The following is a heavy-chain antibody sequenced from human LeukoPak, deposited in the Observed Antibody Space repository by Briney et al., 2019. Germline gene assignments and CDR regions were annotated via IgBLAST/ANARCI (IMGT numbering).Heavy chain of an antibody. D-gene: IGHD3-10*01. J-gene: IGHJ4*02. CDR1: GFSFSHYG. V-gene: IGHV3-30*18. CDR2: MSYDGSNK. Sequence: GRSLRLSCVASGFSFSHYGMHWVRQAPGKGLEWEAVMSYDGSNKHYAGSVKDRFTISRDNSKNTLYLQMDSLRAQDTAVYYCAKDFDIHIHHYSSGTYNDCWGQGTLVTVSS. CDR3: AKDFDIHIHHYSSGTYNDC.